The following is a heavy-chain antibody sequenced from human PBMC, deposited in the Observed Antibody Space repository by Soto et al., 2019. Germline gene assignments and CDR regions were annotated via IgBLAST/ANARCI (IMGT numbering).Heavy chain of an antibody. Sequence: KASETLSLTCAVSGGSISSSNWWCWVRQPPGKGLEWTGEIYHSGSTNYNPSLKSRVTISVDKSKNQFSLKLSSVTAADTAVYYCARASYYYDSSSPGSYNWFDPWGQGTLVT. CDR1: GGSISSSNW. CDR2: IYHSGST. J-gene: IGHJ5*02. V-gene: IGHV4-4*02. CDR3: ARASYYYDSSSPGSYNWFDP. D-gene: IGHD3-22*01.